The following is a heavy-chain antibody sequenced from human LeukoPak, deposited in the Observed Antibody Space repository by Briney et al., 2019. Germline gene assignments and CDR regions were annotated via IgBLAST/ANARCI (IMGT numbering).Heavy chain of an antibody. Sequence: GGSLRLSCAASGFTFSSNYMSWVRQAPGKGLEWVSVIYSGGSTYYSDSVKGRFTISRHNSKNTLYLQMNSLRAEDTAVYYCAREYYDFWSGSAFDIWGQGTMVTVSS. CDR1: GFTFSSNY. J-gene: IGHJ3*02. D-gene: IGHD3-3*01. CDR3: AREYYDFWSGSAFDI. CDR2: IYSGGST. V-gene: IGHV3-53*04.